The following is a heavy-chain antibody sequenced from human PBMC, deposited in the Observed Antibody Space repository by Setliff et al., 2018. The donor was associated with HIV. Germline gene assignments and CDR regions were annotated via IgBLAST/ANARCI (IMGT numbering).Heavy chain of an antibody. CDR2: IYTNGST. CDR1: GGSISRGNHF. J-gene: IGHJ3*02. D-gene: IGHD3-3*01. CDR3: ARQAGTVFGVVIDAFDI. V-gene: IGHV4-61*02. Sequence: PSETLSLTCTVSGGSISRGNHFWTWIRQPAGKGLEWIGRIYTNGSTYYNPSLKSRVAISVDTSKNQFSLKLSSMTAADTAVYYCARQAGTVFGVVIDAFDIWGQGTLVTVSS.